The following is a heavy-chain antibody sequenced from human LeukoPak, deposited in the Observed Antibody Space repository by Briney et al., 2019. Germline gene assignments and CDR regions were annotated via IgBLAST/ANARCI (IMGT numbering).Heavy chain of an antibody. CDR2: IIPILGIA. J-gene: IGHJ4*02. Sequence: SVKVSCKASGGTFSSYAISWVRQAPGQGLEWMGRIIPILGIANYAQKFQGRVTITADKSTSTAYMELSSLRSEDTAVYYCARASITIFGVVPHPFDYWGQGTLVTVSS. CDR3: ARASITIFGVVPHPFDY. CDR1: GGTFSSYA. V-gene: IGHV1-69*04. D-gene: IGHD3-3*01.